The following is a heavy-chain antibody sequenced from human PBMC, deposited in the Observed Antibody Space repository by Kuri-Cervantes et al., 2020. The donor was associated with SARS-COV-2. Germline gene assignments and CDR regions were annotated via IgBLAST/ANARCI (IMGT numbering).Heavy chain of an antibody. CDR3: AREQVVEGAMRGYYYSFGMDV. CDR1: GFIFSDYA. CDR2: ISYDGRNT. D-gene: IGHD2-2*01. J-gene: IGHJ6*02. V-gene: IGHV3-30*04. Sequence: LSLTCEASGFIFSDYAIDWVRQAPGKGLEWVAIISYDGRNTKFADSVKGRFTISRDNAKNSLYLQMNSLRAEDTAVYYCAREQVVEGAMRGYYYSFGMDVWGQGTTVTVSS.